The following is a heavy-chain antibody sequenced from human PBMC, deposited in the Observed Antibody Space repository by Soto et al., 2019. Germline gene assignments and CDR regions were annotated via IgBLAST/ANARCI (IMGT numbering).Heavy chain of an antibody. CDR3: AAHDSGGYYAEY. CDR2: IHYSVST. CDR1: GDSVTISAYY. V-gene: IGHV4-39*01. J-gene: IGHJ4*02. D-gene: IGHD3-22*01. Sequence: QLQLQESGPGLVKPSETLSLTCTVSGDSVTISAYYWGWIRQPPGKGLEWIGSIHYSVSTYYNPSLTSRVTISGDTSKKQFSLKLTSVTAADAAVYYCAAHDSGGYYAEYWGQGTLVTVSA.